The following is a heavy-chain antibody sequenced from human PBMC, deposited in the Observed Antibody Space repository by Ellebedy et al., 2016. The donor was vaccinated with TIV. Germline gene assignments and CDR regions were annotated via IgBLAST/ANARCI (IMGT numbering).Heavy chain of an antibody. CDR2: IYYSGST. Sequence: SETLSLTCTVPGGSISSYYWSWIRQPPGKGLEWIGYIYYSGSTNYNPSLKSRVTISVDTSKNQFSLKLSSVTAADTAVYYCAREGVYSSSSAGKRYFDLWGRGTLVTVSS. CDR1: GGSISSYY. D-gene: IGHD6-6*01. CDR3: AREGVYSSSSAGKRYFDL. V-gene: IGHV4-59*12. J-gene: IGHJ2*01.